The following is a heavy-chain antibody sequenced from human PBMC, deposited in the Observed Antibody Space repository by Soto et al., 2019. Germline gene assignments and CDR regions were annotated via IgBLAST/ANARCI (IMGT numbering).Heavy chain of an antibody. CDR3: TTEPLGYCSSSTCYSYLGY. CDR1: GFTFSNAW. CDR2: IKSNADGGTP. V-gene: IGHV3-15*07. J-gene: IGHJ4*02. Sequence: GGSLRLCCAASGFTFSNAWMNWVRQAPGKGLEWVGRIKSNADGGTPDHAAPVKDRFFISRDDSGNTLYLQMNSLETEDTAVYYCTTEPLGYCSSSTCYSYLGYWGQGTLVTVSS. D-gene: IGHD2-2*02.